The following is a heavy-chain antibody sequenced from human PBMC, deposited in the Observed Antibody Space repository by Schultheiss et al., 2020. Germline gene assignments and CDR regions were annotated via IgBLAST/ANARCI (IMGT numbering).Heavy chain of an antibody. CDR1: GGSISSYY. CDR2: IYYSGST. J-gene: IGHJ4*02. D-gene: IGHD2-8*02. CDR3: ARPTGTGYGAWGY. Sequence: SETLSLTCAVSGGSISSYYWSWIRQPPGKGLEWIGYIYYSGSTNYNPSLKSRVTISVDTSKNQFSLKLSSVTAADTAVYYCARPTGTGYGAWGYWGQGTLVTVSS. V-gene: IGHV4-59*08.